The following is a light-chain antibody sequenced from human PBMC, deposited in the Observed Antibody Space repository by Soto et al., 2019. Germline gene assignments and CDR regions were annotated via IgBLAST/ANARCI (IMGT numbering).Light chain of an antibody. Sequence: SLLTQPPPAAGTPGQKVTLSCSGSSSHIGDNYVYWHQQLPGTAPKLLIYRNNQRPSGVPDRFSGSKSGTSASLAISGLRSEDEADYYCAAWDDSLSGYVFGPGTKVTVL. J-gene: IGLJ1*01. CDR2: RNN. V-gene: IGLV1-47*01. CDR3: AAWDDSLSGYV. CDR1: SSHIGDNY.